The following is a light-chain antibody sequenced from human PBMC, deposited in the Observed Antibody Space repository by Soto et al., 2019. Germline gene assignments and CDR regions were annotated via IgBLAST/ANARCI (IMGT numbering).Light chain of an antibody. CDR3: AAWDDSLSGWL. V-gene: IGLV1-47*01. J-gene: IGLJ3*02. Sequence: QSVLTQPPPASGTPGQRVTISCSGSSSNIGRNYVYWYQQFPGTAPKLLIYRDNQRPSGVPDRFSGSKSGTSASLAISGLRSEDEAHYYCAAWDDSLSGWLFGGGTKVTVL. CDR1: SSNIGRNY. CDR2: RDN.